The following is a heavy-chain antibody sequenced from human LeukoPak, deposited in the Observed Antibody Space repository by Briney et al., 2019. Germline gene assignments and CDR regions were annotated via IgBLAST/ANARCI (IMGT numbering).Heavy chain of an antibody. CDR2: MNPNSGNT. V-gene: IGHV1-8*03. D-gene: IGHD6-13*01. CDR1: GGTFTSYD. J-gene: IGHJ4*02. Sequence: ASVKVSCKASGGTFTSYDINWVRQATGQGLEWMGWMNPNSGNTGYAQKFQGRVTITRNTSISTAYMELSSLRSEDTAVYYCARDQQGFIFDYWGQGTLVTVSS. CDR3: ARDQQGFIFDY.